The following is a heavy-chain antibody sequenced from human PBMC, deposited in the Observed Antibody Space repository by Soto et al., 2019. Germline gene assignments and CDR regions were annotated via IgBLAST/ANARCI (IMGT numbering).Heavy chain of an antibody. D-gene: IGHD3-16*01. CDR3: AKTVARGRVYYYGMDV. CDR2: ISYDGSNK. J-gene: IGHJ6*02. Sequence: QVQLVESGGGVVQPGRSLRLSCAASGFTFSSYGMHWVRQAPGKGLERVAVISYDGSNKYYADSVKGRFTISRDNSKNTLYPQMNSLRAEDTAVYYCAKTVARGRVYYYGMDVWGQGTTVTVSS. CDR1: GFTFSSYG. V-gene: IGHV3-30*18.